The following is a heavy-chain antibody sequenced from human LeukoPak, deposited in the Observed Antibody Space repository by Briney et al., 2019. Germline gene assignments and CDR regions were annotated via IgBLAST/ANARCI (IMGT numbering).Heavy chain of an antibody. CDR2: INHSGST. D-gene: IGHD1-26*01. CDR3: ARAPYRALRFGPIVGATLPVDY. CDR1: GGSFSGYY. Sequence: SETLSLTCAVYGGSFSGYYWSWIRQPPGKGLEWIGEINHSGSTNYNPSLKSRVTISVDTSKNQFSLKLSSVTAADTAVYYCARAPYRALRFGPIVGATLPVDYWAREPWSPSPQ. V-gene: IGHV4-34*01. J-gene: IGHJ4*02.